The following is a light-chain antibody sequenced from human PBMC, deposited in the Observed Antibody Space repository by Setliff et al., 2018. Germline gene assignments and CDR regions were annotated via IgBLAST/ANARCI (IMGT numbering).Light chain of an antibody. V-gene: IGLV2-8*01. CDR3: SAYAGSNNWGV. CDR2: EVN. J-gene: IGLJ1*01. Sequence: QSVLTQPPSASGSPEQSVTISCTGTSSDVGGYDYVSWYQQHPGKAPKLLIYEVNERPSGVPDRFSGSKSGNTASLTVSGLQAEDEADYYCSAYAGSNNWGVFGTGTKGTVL. CDR1: SSDVGGYDY.